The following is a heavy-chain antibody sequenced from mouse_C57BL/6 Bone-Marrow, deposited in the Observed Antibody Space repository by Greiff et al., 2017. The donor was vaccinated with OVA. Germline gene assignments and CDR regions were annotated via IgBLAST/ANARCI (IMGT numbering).Heavy chain of an antibody. Sequence: QVQLKQPGAELVKPGASVKMSCKASGYTFTSYWITWVKQRPGQGLEWIGDIYPGSGSTNYNEKFKSKATLTVDTSSSTAYMQLSSLTSEDSAVYYCASPHYYGSSPYYFDYWGQGTTLTVSS. J-gene: IGHJ2*01. CDR1: GYTFTSYW. V-gene: IGHV1-55*01. CDR3: ASPHYYGSSPYYFDY. D-gene: IGHD1-1*01. CDR2: IYPGSGST.